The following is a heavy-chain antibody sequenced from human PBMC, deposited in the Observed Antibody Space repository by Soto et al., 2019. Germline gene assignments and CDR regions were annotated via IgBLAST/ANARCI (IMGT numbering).Heavy chain of an antibody. J-gene: IGHJ4*02. D-gene: IGHD6-6*01. Sequence: EVQLVESGGGLVQPGRSLRLSCAASGFTFDDYAMHWVRQAPGKGLEWVSGISWNSGSIGYADSVQGRFTISRDNAKNSLYLQMNRLGAEDTALYYCAKHAYSSSSGDRYFDYWGQGTLVTASS. CDR1: GFTFDDYA. V-gene: IGHV3-9*01. CDR3: AKHAYSSSSGDRYFDY. CDR2: ISWNSGSI.